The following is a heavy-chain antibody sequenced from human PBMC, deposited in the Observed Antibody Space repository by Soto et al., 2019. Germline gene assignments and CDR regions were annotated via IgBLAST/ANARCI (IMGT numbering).Heavy chain of an antibody. V-gene: IGHV4-39*01. Sequence: SETLSLTCTVSGGSISSSSYYWGWIRQPPGKGLEWIGSIYYSGSTYYNPSLKSRVTISVDTSKNQFSLKLSSVTAADMAVYYCARSHSSSWYALTYYGMDVWGQGTTVT. CDR3: ARSHSSSWYALTYYGMDV. CDR1: GGSISSSSYY. J-gene: IGHJ6*02. D-gene: IGHD6-13*01. CDR2: IYYSGST.